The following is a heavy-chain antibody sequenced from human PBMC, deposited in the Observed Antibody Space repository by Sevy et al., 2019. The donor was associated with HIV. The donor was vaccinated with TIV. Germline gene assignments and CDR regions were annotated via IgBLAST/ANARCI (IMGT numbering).Heavy chain of an antibody. CDR1: GYTFISFD. CDR3: ARSGGFSDHGMDV. CDR2: MSPSSGNT. Sequence: ASVKVSCKASGYTFISFDINWVRQAPGQGLEWMGWMSPSSGNTAYAQKFQGRVTMTRSTSISTAYMDLGSRTSEDTAVYFCARSGGFSDHGMDVWGQGATVTVSS. D-gene: IGHD3-10*01. V-gene: IGHV1-8*01. J-gene: IGHJ6*02.